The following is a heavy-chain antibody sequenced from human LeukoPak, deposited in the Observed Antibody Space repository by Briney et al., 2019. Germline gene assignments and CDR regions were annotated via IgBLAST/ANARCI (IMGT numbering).Heavy chain of an antibody. J-gene: IGHJ6*03. CDR3: ARDPSSGWSNYYYYYMDV. CDR1: GGSISSYY. Sequence: PSETLSLTGTVSGGSISSYYWSWIRQPAGKGLEWIGRIYTSGSTNYNPSLKSRVTISVDKSKNQFSLKLSSVTAADTAVYYCARDPSSGWSNYYYYYMDVWGKGTTVTVSS. D-gene: IGHD6-19*01. CDR2: IYTSGST. V-gene: IGHV4-4*07.